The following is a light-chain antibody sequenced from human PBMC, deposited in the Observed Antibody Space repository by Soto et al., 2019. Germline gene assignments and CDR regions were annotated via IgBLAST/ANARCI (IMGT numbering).Light chain of an antibody. CDR2: DAS. V-gene: IGKV1-5*01. Sequence: DIQMTQSPSTLSASVGDRVTITCRASQSISSWLAWYQQKPGKAPRLLIYDASYLERGVPSRFSGSVSGTEFTLTISDLQPDDLATYYCQQYNSFWTFGQGTKVEI. CDR3: QQYNSFWT. CDR1: QSISSW. J-gene: IGKJ1*01.